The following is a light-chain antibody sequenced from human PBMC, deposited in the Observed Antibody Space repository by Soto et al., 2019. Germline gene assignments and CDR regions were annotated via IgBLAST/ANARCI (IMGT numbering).Light chain of an antibody. CDR1: QSVSSSY. V-gene: IGKV3-20*01. J-gene: IGKJ4*01. CDR3: QQYGET. Sequence: EIVLTQSPGTLSLSPGERATLSCRASQSVSSSYLGWYQQKPGQAPRLLIYGASSRATGIPDRYSGSGSGTDFTLTISRLEPEDFAVYYCQQYGETFGGGTKVEIK. CDR2: GAS.